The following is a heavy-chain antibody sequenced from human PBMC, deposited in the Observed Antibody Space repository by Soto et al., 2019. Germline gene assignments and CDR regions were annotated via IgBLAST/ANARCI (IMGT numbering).Heavy chain of an antibody. Sequence: PGGSLRLSCSASGVIFRSYWMNWVRQAPGKGLEWVANIRQDGSEKYYSTSLKTRLTISKDTSKNQVVLTMTNMDPVDTATYYCARASQLRWPHFDYWGQGTLVTVSS. CDR3: ARASQLRWPHFDY. J-gene: IGHJ4*02. CDR2: IRQDGSEK. D-gene: IGHD4-17*01. V-gene: IGHV3-7*03. CDR1: GVIFRSYW.